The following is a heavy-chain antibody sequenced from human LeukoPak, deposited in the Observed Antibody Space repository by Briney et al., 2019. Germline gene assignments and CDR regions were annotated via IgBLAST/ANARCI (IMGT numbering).Heavy chain of an antibody. CDR2: ISYDGSNK. CDR3: AKGVVVPWWNGMDV. J-gene: IGHJ6*02. D-gene: IGHD2-15*01. V-gene: IGHV3-30*18. Sequence: GGSLRLSCAASGFTFSSYGMHWVRLAPGKGLEWVAVISYDGSNKYYADSVKGRFTISRDNSKNTLYLQMNSLRAEDTAVYDCAKGVVVPWWNGMDVWGQGTTVTVSS. CDR1: GFTFSSYG.